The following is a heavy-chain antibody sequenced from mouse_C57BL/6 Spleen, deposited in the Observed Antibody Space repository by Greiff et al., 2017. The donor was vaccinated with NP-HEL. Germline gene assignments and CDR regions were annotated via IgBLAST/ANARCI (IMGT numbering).Heavy chain of an antibody. CDR3: TRESDYYGSSL. CDR2: ISSGGDYI. V-gene: IGHV5-9-1*02. D-gene: IGHD1-1*01. CDR1: GFTFSSYA. Sequence: VQLKESGEGLVKPGGSLKLSCAASGFTFSSYAMSWVRQTPEKRLEWVAYISSGGDYIYYADTVKGRFTISRDNARNTLYLQMSSLKSEDTAMYYCTRESDYYGSSLWGQGTTLTVSS. J-gene: IGHJ2*01.